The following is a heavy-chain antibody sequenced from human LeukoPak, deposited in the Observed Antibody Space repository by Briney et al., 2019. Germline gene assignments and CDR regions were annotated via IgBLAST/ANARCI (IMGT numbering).Heavy chain of an antibody. CDR3: ARAISVTYYAWFDP. J-gene: IGHJ5*02. D-gene: IGHD1-26*01. V-gene: IGHV3-7*04. Sequence: GGSLRLSCVASGFIFNTYWMTWVRQAPGKGLEWVATVKRDGTEQYYVDSVKGRFTISRDNAKNSVSLQMNSLRAEDTAVYYCARAISVTYYAWFDPWGQGTLVTVSA. CDR1: GFIFNTYW. CDR2: VKRDGTEQ.